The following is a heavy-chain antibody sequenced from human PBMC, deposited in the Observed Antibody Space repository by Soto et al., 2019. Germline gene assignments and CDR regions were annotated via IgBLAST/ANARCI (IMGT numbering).Heavy chain of an antibody. Sequence: QVQLQESGPGLVKPSQTLSLTCTVSGGSISSGGYYWSWIRQHPGKGLEWIGYIYYSGSTYYNPSLKSRVTITVNTSKNKFSPKLSSVTAADTAAYYCARDLAIFGAKDPYYYYYGMDVWGQGTTVTVSS. J-gene: IGHJ6*02. CDR2: IYYSGST. CDR1: GGSISSGGYY. V-gene: IGHV4-31*03. CDR3: ARDLAIFGAKDPYYYYYGMDV. D-gene: IGHD3-3*01.